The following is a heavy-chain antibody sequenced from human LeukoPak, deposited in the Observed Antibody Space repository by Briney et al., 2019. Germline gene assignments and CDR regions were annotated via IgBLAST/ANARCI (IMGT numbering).Heavy chain of an antibody. J-gene: IGHJ4*02. D-gene: IGHD2-15*01. CDR2: ISSSSSNDI. V-gene: IGHV3-21*05. Sequence: PGGSLRLSCAASGFTFSSYAMSWVRQAPGKGLEWVSYISSSSSNDIYYVDSVKGRFTISRDNAKNSLYLQMNSLRDEDTAVYYCAQKGGADNWGQGTLVTVSS. CDR1: GFTFSSYA. CDR3: AQKGGADN.